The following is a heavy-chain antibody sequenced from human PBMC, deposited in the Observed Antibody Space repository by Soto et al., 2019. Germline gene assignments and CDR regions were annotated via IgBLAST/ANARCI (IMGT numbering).Heavy chain of an antibody. V-gene: IGHV4-31*11. CDR3: ARTDYYYSSCSLRY. D-gene: IGHD3-22*01. CDR1: GGSISSGGYY. Sequence: LSLTCAVSGGSISSGGYYWSWIXQLPGKGLEWISFIYYSGSTYYIPSLKSRFTISVLTSKNQFSLKLISVTAADTAFFYCARTDYYYSSCSLRYWGQGTLVTVSS. J-gene: IGHJ1*01. CDR2: IYYSGST.